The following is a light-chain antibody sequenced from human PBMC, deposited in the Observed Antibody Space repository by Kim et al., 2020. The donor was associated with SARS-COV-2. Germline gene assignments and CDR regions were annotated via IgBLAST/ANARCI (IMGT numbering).Light chain of an antibody. CDR1: QTVISSF. CDR3: QHYGPTSH. Sequence: EIVLAQSPGTLSLSAGERATLSCGASQTVISSFLAWHQHRPGQAPRLLIYSATTRAAGIPDRFTGNGSGTDFTLTISRLEPEDSAVYYCQHYGPTSHFGQGTRLEIK. J-gene: IGKJ5*01. CDR2: SAT. V-gene: IGKV3-20*01.